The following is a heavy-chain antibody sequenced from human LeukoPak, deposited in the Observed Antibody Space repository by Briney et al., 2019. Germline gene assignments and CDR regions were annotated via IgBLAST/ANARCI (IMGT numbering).Heavy chain of an antibody. CDR2: INHNGNVN. Sequence: GGSLRLSCAASGFTFSSYWMNWARQAPGKGLEWVASINHNGNVNYYVDSVKGRFTISRDNAKNSLYLQMSNLRAEDTAVYYCARDTAGADYWGQGTLVTVSS. CDR1: GFTFSSYW. CDR3: ARDTAGADY. J-gene: IGHJ4*02. V-gene: IGHV3-7*03. D-gene: IGHD1-26*01.